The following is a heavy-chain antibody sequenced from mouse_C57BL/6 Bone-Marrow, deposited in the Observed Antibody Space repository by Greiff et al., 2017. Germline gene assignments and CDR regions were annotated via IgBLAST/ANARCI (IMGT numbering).Heavy chain of an antibody. V-gene: IGHV1-12*01. Sequence: QVQLQQSGAELVRPGASVKMSCKASGYTFTSYNMHWVKQTPRQGLEWIGAIYPGNGDTSYNQKFKGKATLTVDKSSRTAYMQLSNLTSEDSAVYFCERRGTGTGAMDYWGQGTSVTVSS. J-gene: IGHJ4*01. CDR2: IYPGNGDT. D-gene: IGHD4-1*01. CDR3: ERRGTGTGAMDY. CDR1: GYTFTSYN.